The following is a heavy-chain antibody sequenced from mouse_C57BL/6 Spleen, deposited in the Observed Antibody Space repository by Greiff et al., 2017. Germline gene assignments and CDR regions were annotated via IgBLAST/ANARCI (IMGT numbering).Heavy chain of an antibody. D-gene: IGHD2-1*01. CDR1: GYTFTSYW. V-gene: IGHV1-64*01. Sequence: QVQLQQSGAELVKPGASVTLSCKASGYTFTSYWMHWVKQRPGQGLEWIGMIHPNSGSTNYNEKFKSKATLTVDKSSSTAYMQLSSLTSEDSAVYYCAREGNLIYIPFAYWGQGTLVTVSA. J-gene: IGHJ3*01. CDR3: AREGNLIYIPFAY. CDR2: IHPNSGST.